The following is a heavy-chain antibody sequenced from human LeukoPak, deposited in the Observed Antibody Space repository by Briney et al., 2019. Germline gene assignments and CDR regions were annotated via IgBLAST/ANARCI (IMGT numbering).Heavy chain of an antibody. CDR3: AKDVDTVTTYTDH. CDR2: ISASGRST. V-gene: IGHV3-23*01. D-gene: IGHD4-17*01. Sequence: GGSLRLSCAASGFTFTRHAMNWVRQAPGKGLEWVSSISASGRSTHFADSLKGRFNISRDNSRNTVYLQMNSLRVDDTALYYCAKDVDTVTTYTDHWGQGSLVTVSS. J-gene: IGHJ4*02. CDR1: GFTFTRHA.